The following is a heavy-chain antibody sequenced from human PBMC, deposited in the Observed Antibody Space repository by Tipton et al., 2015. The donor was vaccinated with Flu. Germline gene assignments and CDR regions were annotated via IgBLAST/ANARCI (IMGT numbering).Heavy chain of an antibody. J-gene: IGHJ3*02. CDR2: IDSDGSST. D-gene: IGHD2-2*02. CDR1: GFTFSGNW. V-gene: IGHV3-74*01. Sequence: SLRLSCAASGFTFSGNWMHWVRQAPGKGLVWVSRIDSDGSSTTYADSVKGQFTISRDNAKNTLYLQMNSLRAEDTAVYYCTRRGRAWCSSTSCYTSDAFDIWGQGTMVTVSS. CDR3: TRRGRAWCSSTSCYTSDAFDI.